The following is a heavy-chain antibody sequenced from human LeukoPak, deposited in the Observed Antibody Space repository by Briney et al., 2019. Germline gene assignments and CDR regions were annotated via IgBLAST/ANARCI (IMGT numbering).Heavy chain of an antibody. CDR3: VAYYGSGRSAD. V-gene: IGHV3-23*01. D-gene: IGHD3-10*01. Sequence: GGSLRLSCAASGFTFSSHAMSWVRQAPGKGLEWVSSISGSGSTTYFADSVKGRFTISRDNSKNTLNLKINSLRAEDTAVYYCVAYYGSGRSADWGQGTLVTVSS. CDR1: GFTFSSHA. J-gene: IGHJ4*02. CDR2: ISGSGSTT.